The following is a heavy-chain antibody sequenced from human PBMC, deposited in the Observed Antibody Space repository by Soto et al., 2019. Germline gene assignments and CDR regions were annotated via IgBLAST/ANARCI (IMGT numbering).Heavy chain of an antibody. V-gene: IGHV3-73*01. CDR1: GFTFGASA. CDR3: ARGVKYGAYSRWFDP. D-gene: IGHD4-17*01. Sequence: GGSLRLSCAASGFTFGASALQWVRQASGKGLEWLGRIGSKGETYATTYAASVKGRFAISRDDSKKTAYLQMSSLRSEDTAVYFCARGVKYGAYSRWFDPWGQGTLVTVSS. CDR2: IGSKGETYAT. J-gene: IGHJ5*02.